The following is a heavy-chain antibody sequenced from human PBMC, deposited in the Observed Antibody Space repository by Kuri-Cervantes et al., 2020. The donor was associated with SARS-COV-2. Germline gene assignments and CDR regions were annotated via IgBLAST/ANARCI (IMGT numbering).Heavy chain of an antibody. CDR3: ARTLPRYCSSTSCGRNWFDP. CDR2: INYSGST. Sequence: SETLSLTCTVSGGSISSSSYYWGWIRQPPGKGLEWIGSINYSGSTYYNPSLKSRVTISVDTSKNQFSLKLSSVTAADTAVYYCARTLPRYCSSTSCGRNWFDPWGQGTLVTVSS. CDR1: GGSISSSSYY. V-gene: IGHV4-39*07. D-gene: IGHD2-2*01. J-gene: IGHJ5*02.